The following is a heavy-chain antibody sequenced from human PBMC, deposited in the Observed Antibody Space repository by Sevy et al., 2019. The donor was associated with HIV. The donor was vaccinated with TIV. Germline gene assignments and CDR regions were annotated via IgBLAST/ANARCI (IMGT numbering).Heavy chain of an antibody. V-gene: IGHV3-30*02. Sequence: GGSLRLSCAASGFTFSSYGMHWLRQAPGKGLEWVAFIRYDGSNKYYADSVKGRFTISRDNSKNTLYLQMNSLRAEDTAVYYCAKDGHYYGSGSYYIVYWGQRTLVTVSS. CDR3: AKDGHYYGSGSYYIVY. J-gene: IGHJ4*02. CDR1: GFTFSSYG. D-gene: IGHD3-10*01. CDR2: IRYDGSNK.